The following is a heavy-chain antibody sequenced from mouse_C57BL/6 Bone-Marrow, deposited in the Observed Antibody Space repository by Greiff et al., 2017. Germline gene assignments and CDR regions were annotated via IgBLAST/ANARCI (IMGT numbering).Heavy chain of an antibody. CDR2: INPSTGGT. CDR1: GYTFTSYW. J-gene: IGHJ1*03. CDR3: ARHSLSNDGRGCFDD. V-gene: IGHV1-53*01. D-gene: IGHD2-3*01. Sequence: QVQLQQPGTELVKPGASVKLSCKASGYTFTSYWMHWVKQRPGQGLEWIGNINPSTGGTNYNEKFKSKATLTVDKSSRTASMQLSSLPSEDSAVDDCARHSLSNDGRGCFDDWGTGTMVTVSA.